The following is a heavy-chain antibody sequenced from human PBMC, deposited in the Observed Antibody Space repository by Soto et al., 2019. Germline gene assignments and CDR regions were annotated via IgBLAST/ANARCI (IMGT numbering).Heavy chain of an antibody. CDR2: IYYSGNT. Sequence: PSETLSLTCTVSGGSVSSGFYYWSWIRQPPGKGLEWIGYIYYSGNTDYNPSLKSRVIISVDTSKSQFSLRLSSVTAADTAVYYCANIRTILAPAFDYWGQGTLVTVSS. D-gene: IGHD3-3*01. CDR1: GGSVSSGFYY. V-gene: IGHV4-61*01. J-gene: IGHJ4*02. CDR3: ANIRTILAPAFDY.